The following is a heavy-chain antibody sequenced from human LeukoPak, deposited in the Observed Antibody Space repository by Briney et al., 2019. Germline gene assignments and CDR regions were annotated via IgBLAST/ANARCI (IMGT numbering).Heavy chain of an antibody. J-gene: IGHJ4*02. CDR1: GFTFSSYS. CDR2: ISSSSSYI. D-gene: IGHD1-26*01. CDR3: ARGPVGGSYTY. V-gene: IGHV3-21*01. Sequence: PGGSLRLSCAASGFTFSSYSLNWVRQAPGKGLEWGSSISSSSSYIFYADSLKGRFTISRDNAKNSLYLQMNSLRAEDTAVYYCARGPVGGSYTYWGQGTLVTVSS.